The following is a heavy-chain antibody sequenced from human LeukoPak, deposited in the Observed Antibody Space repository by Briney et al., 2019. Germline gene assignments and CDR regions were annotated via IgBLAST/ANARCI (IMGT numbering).Heavy chain of an antibody. Sequence: ASVKVSCKASGYTFTGCYMHWVRQAPGQGLEWMGWINPNSGGTNYAQKFQGRVTMTRDTSISTAYMELSRLRTDDTAVYYCARDLTGTTSWDLEYWGQGTLVTVSS. D-gene: IGHD1-7*01. CDR1: GYTFTGCY. J-gene: IGHJ4*02. CDR2: INPNSGGT. CDR3: ARDLTGTTSWDLEY. V-gene: IGHV1-2*02.